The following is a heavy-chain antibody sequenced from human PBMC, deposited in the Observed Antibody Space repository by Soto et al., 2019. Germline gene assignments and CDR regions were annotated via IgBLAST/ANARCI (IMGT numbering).Heavy chain of an antibody. Sequence: EVQLVESGGGLVKPGGSLRLSCAASGFTFSSYSMNWVRQAPGKGLERVSSISSSGSYIYYADSVKGRFTISRDNAKNSLFLRMNSLRAEDTAVYYCARDRTGGAYYYYGMDVWGQGTTVTVSS. CDR1: GFTFSSYS. J-gene: IGHJ6*02. CDR2: ISSSGSYI. D-gene: IGHD3-16*01. V-gene: IGHV3-21*01. CDR3: ARDRTGGAYYYYGMDV.